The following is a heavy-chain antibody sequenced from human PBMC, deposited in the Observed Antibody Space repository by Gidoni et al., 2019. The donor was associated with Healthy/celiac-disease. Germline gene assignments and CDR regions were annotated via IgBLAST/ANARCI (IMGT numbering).Heavy chain of an antibody. D-gene: IGHD6-6*01. CDR1: GCSLTSSSYY. CDR2: IYSSEST. Sequence: QLQLQESGPGLVKPSEPPSLTCTVSGCSLTSSSYYWGWIRQPPGKGMEWIGSIYSSESTSYNPSLKSRVTISVDTSKNQFSLKLSSVTAADTAVYYCARRISSSSYLSSQARDYWGQGTLVTVSS. V-gene: IGHV4-39*01. CDR3: ARRISSSSYLSSQARDY. J-gene: IGHJ4*02.